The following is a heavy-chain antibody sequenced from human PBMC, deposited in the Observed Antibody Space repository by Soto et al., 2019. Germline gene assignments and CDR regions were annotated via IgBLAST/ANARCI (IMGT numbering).Heavy chain of an antibody. CDR1: GDSITSNSYF. CDR2: TYYSGST. V-gene: IGHV4-39*01. J-gene: IGHJ5*02. CDR3: AIQFSVDP. Sequence: SDPLSLPCTVSGDSITSNSYFWAWIRQPQGNGLDWVGSTYYSGSTYHHRPLQSRVTISADRCNTQFSLKLPFGTAAATLFDHCAIQFSVDP.